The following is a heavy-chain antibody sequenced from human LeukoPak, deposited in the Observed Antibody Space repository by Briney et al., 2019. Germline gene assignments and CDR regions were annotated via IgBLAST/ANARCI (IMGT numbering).Heavy chain of an antibody. CDR1: GGSISSYY. V-gene: IGHV4-59*01. CDR3: ARSGAARPWYYFDY. Sequence: SETLSLTCTVSGGSISSYYWSWIRQPPGKGLAWSGYIYYSGSTNYNPSLKSRVTISVDTSKNQFSLKLSSVTAADTAVYYCARSGAARPWYYFDYWGQGTLVTVSS. J-gene: IGHJ4*02. CDR2: IYYSGST. D-gene: IGHD6-6*01.